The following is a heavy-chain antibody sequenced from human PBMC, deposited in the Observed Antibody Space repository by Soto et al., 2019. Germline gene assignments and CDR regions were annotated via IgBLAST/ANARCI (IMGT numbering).Heavy chain of an antibody. CDR3: APDQYRSGWYNWFDT. CDR1: GYTFTSYD. Sequence: ASVKVSCKASGYTFTSYDINWVRQATGQGLEWMGWMNPNSGNTGYAQKFQGRVTMTRNTSISTAYMELSSLRSEDTAVYYCAPDQYRSGWYNWFDTWGQGTLVTVSS. V-gene: IGHV1-8*01. D-gene: IGHD6-19*01. J-gene: IGHJ5*02. CDR2: MNPNSGNT.